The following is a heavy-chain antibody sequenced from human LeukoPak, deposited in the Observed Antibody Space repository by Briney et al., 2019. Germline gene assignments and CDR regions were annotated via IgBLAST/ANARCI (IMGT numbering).Heavy chain of an antibody. CDR1: GFTFSSYA. D-gene: IGHD1-26*01. Sequence: GGSLRLSCAASGFTFSSYAMSWVRQAPGKGLEWVSAISGSGGSIYYADSVKGRFTISRDNSKNTLYLQMNSLRAEDTAVYYCAKRGDLGSYLDYWGQGTLVTVSS. V-gene: IGHV3-23*01. CDR3: AKRGDLGSYLDY. J-gene: IGHJ4*02. CDR2: ISGSGGSI.